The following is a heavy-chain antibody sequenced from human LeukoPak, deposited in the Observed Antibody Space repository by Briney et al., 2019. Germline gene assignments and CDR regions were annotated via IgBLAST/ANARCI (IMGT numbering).Heavy chain of an antibody. CDR3: ARDFGSTGPHSLVDY. J-gene: IGHJ4*02. Sequence: EASVKVSCKASGYTFTSYGISWVRQAPGQGLEWMGWISAYNGNTNYAQKLQGRVTMTTDTSTSTAYMELRSLRSDDTAVYYCARDFGSTGPHSLVDYWGQGTLVTVSS. CDR2: ISAYNGNT. D-gene: IGHD3-10*01. V-gene: IGHV1-18*01. CDR1: GYTFTSYG.